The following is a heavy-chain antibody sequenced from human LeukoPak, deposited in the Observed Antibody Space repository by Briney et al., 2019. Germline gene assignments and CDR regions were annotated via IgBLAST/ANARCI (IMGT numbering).Heavy chain of an antibody. Sequence: LSGGSLRLSCAASGFTFSNYWMNWVRQAPGKGLEWVANIKQDGSEKYYVDSVKGRFTISRDNAKNSLYLQMNSLRVEDTAVYYCARDGYIPRIRSLFGSTNGDPPDYWGQGTLVTVSS. J-gene: IGHJ4*02. V-gene: IGHV3-7*01. CDR2: IKQDGSEK. CDR1: GFTFSNYW. D-gene: IGHD2-8*01. CDR3: ARDGYIPRIRSLFGSTNGDPPDY.